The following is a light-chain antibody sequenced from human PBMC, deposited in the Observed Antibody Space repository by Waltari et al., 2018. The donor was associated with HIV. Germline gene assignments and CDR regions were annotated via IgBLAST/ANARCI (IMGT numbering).Light chain of an antibody. V-gene: IGLV1-47*01. J-gene: IGLJ2*01. CDR1: SSNIGSNY. CDR2: RNN. CDR3: ATWDDSLSVVV. Sequence: QSVLTQPPSASGTPGQRATISCSGSSSNIGSNYVYWYQQLPGTAPKLLIYRNNQRPSGVPVRFSGSKSGTSASLAISGLRSEDEADYYCATWDDSLSVVVFGGGTKLTVL.